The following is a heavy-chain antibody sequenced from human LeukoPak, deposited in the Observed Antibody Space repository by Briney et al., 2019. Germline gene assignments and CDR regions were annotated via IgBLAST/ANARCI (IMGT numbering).Heavy chain of an antibody. V-gene: IGHV3-9*01. CDR1: GFTFDDYA. Sequence: PGRSLRLSCAASGFTFDDYAMHWVRQAPGKGLEWVSGISWNSGNIGYADSVKGRFTISRDNAKNSLHLQMNGLRAEDTALYYCVKDIVATIHTISAASWGQGTLVTVSS. CDR3: VKDIVATIHTISAAS. J-gene: IGHJ5*02. D-gene: IGHD5-12*01. CDR2: ISWNSGNI.